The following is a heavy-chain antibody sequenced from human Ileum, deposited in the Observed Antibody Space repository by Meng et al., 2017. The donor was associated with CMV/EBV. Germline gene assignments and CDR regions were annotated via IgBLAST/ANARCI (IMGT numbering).Heavy chain of an antibody. CDR3: AGEGVAVSPGGFDY. CDR2: TYYRSKWYN. V-gene: IGHV6-1*01. J-gene: IGHJ4*02. Sequence: SQTLSLSCAFSGDCASSNIPAWNWIRQSPSRGLEWLGRTYYRSKWYNDYAVSVKSRITINPDTSKNQFYLPLNSVTPEDTAVYYCAGEGVAVSPGGFDYWGQGTLVTVSS. CDR1: GDCASSNIPA. D-gene: IGHD6-19*01.